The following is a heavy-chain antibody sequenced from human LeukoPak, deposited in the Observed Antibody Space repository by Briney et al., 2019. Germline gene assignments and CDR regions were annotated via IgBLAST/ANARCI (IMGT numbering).Heavy chain of an antibody. V-gene: IGHV3-20*04. CDR2: INWNGGST. CDR1: GFTFDDYG. D-gene: IGHD3-10*01. J-gene: IGHJ4*02. Sequence: PGGSLRLSCAASGFTFDDYGMSWVRQAPGKGLEWVSGINWNGGSTGYADSVKGRFTISRDNAKNSLYLQMNSLRAEDTALYYCARDSKGVWELRGLIDYWGQGTLVTVSS. CDR3: ARDSKGVWELRGLIDY.